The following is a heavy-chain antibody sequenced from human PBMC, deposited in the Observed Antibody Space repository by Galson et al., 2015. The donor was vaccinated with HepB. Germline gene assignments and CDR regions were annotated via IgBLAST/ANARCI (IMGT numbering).Heavy chain of an antibody. D-gene: IGHD6-25*01. Sequence: SVKVSCKASGYTFTSYVITWVRQAPGQGLEWMGRINTSNGDTKYAQKLQGRVTMTTDTSTSTAYLELRSLQSDDTAVYYCARGSSGADYWGQGSLVTVSS. CDR3: ARGSSGADY. CDR1: GYTFTSYV. CDR2: INTSNGDT. J-gene: IGHJ4*02. V-gene: IGHV1-18*01.